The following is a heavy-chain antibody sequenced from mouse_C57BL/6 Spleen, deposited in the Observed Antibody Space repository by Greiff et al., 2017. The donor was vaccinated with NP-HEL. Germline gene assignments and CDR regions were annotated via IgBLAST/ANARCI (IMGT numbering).Heavy chain of an antibody. Sequence: QVHVKQSGAELVRPGSSVKLSCKASGYTFTSYWMDWVKQRPGQGLEWIGNIYPSDSETHYNQKFKDKATLTVDKSSSTAYMQLSSLTSEDSAVYYCARRGTYYSNYGWFAYWGQGTLVTVSA. D-gene: IGHD2-5*01. CDR1: GYTFTSYW. J-gene: IGHJ3*01. CDR2: IYPSDSET. CDR3: ARRGTYYSNYGWFAY. V-gene: IGHV1-61*01.